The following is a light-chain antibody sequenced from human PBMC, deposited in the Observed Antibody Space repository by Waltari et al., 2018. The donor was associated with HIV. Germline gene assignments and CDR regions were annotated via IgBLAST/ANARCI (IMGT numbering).Light chain of an antibody. J-gene: IGKJ2*01. CDR1: QNITTF. Sequence: DIQLTQSQSPLSASLGGRVTIACRASQNITTFLNWYQQRPGSAPELHIYTTSNLQSGVPSRFRGSGSGTNFVLTITNVQPEDLATYSCQQSYRIPYTFGQGTKVHI. CDR3: QQSYRIPYT. CDR2: TTS. V-gene: IGKV1-39*01.